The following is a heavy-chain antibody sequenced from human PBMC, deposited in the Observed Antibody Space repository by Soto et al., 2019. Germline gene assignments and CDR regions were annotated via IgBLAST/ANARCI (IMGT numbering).Heavy chain of an antibody. CDR3: ASDYEYQILEFAALDI. D-gene: IGHD5-12*01. J-gene: IGHJ3*02. V-gene: IGHV1-3*01. CDR1: GYTLTSYA. CDR2: INAGNGNT. Sequence: GASVKVSCKASGYTLTSYAMHWVRQAPGQRLEWMGWINAGNGNTKYSQKFQGRVTITTDTSTTTAYMELSSLRYEDTAFYYCASDYEYQILEFAALDIWGQGTMVTVSS.